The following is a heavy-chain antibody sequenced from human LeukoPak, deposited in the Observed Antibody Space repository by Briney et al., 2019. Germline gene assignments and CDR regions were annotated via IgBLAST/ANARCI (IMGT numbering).Heavy chain of an antibody. CDR1: GFTFNSYG. D-gene: IGHD3-22*01. CDR2: ISYDGSNK. J-gene: IGHJ4*02. Sequence: GGSLRLSCAASGFTFNSYGMHWVRQAPGKGLEWVAVISYDGSNKYYADSVKGRFTISRDNSKNTLYLQMNSLRAEDTAVYYCAKDPYYYDSSVHYFDYWGQGTLVTVSS. V-gene: IGHV3-30*18. CDR3: AKDPYYYDSSVHYFDY.